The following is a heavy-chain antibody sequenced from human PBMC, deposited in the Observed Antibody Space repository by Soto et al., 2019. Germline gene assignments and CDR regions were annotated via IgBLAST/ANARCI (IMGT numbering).Heavy chain of an antibody. V-gene: IGHV1-58*01. D-gene: IGHD3-9*01. CDR2: IVVGSGNT. Sequence: SVKVSCKASGFTFTSTAVQWVRQARGQRLEWIGWIVVGSGNTNYAQKFQERVTITRDMSTSTAYMELSSLRSEDTAVYYCAASYDILTGYPGGYYFDYWGKGTMVTVS. CDR3: AASYDILTGYPGGYYFDY. J-gene: IGHJ4*02. CDR1: GFTFTSTA.